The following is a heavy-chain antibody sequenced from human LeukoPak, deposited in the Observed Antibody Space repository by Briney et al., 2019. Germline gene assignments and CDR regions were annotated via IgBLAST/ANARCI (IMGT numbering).Heavy chain of an antibody. CDR3: THSGSFSDY. J-gene: IGHJ4*02. CDR1: GGFISITNW. Sequence: SETLSLTCAVSGGFISITNWWSWVRQPPGKGLEWIGEIYHTGSTKYNPSLKSRVTMSVDKSKNRFSLNLSPVTAADTAVYYCTHSGSFSDYWGQGTLVTVSS. V-gene: IGHV4-4*02. CDR2: IYHTGST. D-gene: IGHD1-26*01.